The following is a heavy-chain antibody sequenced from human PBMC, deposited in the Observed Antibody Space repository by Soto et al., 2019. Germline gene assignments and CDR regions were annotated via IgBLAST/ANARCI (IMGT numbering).Heavy chain of an antibody. Sequence: GASVKVSCKASGYTFTSYAMHWVRQAPGQRLEWMGWINAGNGNTKYSQKFQGRVTITRDTSASTAYMELRSLRSDDTAVYYCARTGPRKNWFDPWGQGTLVTVSS. J-gene: IGHJ5*02. CDR3: ARTGPRKNWFDP. V-gene: IGHV1-3*01. CDR2: INAGNGNT. CDR1: GYTFTSYA.